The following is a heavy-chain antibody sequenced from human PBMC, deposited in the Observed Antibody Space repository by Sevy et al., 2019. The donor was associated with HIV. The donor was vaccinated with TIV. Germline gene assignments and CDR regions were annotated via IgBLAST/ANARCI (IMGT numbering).Heavy chain of an antibody. Sequence: ASVKVSCKASGYTFTSYYMHWVRQAPGQGLEWMGIINPSGGSTSYAQKFQGRVTMTRDTSTSTVYMELSILRSEDTAVYYCARDGAFRYDFWSGYSAEYNWFDPWGQGTLVTVSS. CDR1: GYTFTSYY. CDR2: INPSGGST. D-gene: IGHD3-3*01. J-gene: IGHJ5*02. V-gene: IGHV1-46*01. CDR3: ARDGAFRYDFWSGYSAEYNWFDP.